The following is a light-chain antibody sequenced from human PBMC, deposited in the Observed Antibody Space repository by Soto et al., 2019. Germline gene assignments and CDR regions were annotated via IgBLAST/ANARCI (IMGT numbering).Light chain of an antibody. V-gene: IGLV2-14*01. Sequence: QSALTQPASVSGSPGQSITIPCTGTSSDIGGYNYVSWYQQHPGKAPKLLIYEVSNRPSGVSNRFSGSKSGITASLTISGLQAEDEADYYCSSYTSSTNPYVFGTGTKLTVL. J-gene: IGLJ1*01. CDR1: SSDIGGYNY. CDR2: EVS. CDR3: SSYTSSTNPYV.